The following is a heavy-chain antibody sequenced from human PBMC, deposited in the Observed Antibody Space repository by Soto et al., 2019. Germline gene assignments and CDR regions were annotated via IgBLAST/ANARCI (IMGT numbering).Heavy chain of an antibody. D-gene: IGHD5-12*01. Sequence: PGGSLRLSCAASRFTFSTYEMHWVRQAPGKGLEWVSCISSSGSSVYYADSVKGRFTISRDNSRNSLYPQMNSLRDEDTALYYCVRYCSSTLCNGVATRTFDYWGQGALVTVSS. J-gene: IGHJ4*02. CDR2: ISSSGSSV. CDR1: RFTFSTYE. CDR3: VRYCSSTLCNGVATRTFDY. V-gene: IGHV3-48*03.